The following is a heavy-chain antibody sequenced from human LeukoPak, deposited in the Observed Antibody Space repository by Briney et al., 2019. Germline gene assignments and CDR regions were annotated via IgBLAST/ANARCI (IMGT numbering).Heavy chain of an antibody. V-gene: IGHV1-69*13. D-gene: IGHD3-3*01. J-gene: IGHJ5*02. Sequence: ASVKVSCKASGYTFTNYGISWVRQAPGQGLEWMGGIIPIFGTANYPQKFQGRVTITADESTSTAYMELSSLRSEDTAVYYCARAIKARYYDFQSWFDPWGQGTLVTVSS. CDR1: GYTFTNYG. CDR2: IIPIFGTA. CDR3: ARAIKARYYDFQSWFDP.